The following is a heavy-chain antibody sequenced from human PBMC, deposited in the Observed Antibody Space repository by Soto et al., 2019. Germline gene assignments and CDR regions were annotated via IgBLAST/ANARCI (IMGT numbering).Heavy chain of an antibody. Sequence: EVQLLESGGGLVQPGGSLRLSCAASGFTFSSYAMSWVRQAPGKGLEWVSAISGSGGSTYYADSVKGRFTISRDNSKNTLYRQMNSLRAEDTAVYYCAKAFEIATITGGDAFDIWGQGTMVTVSS. CDR2: ISGSGGST. CDR1: GFTFSSYA. D-gene: IGHD5-12*01. V-gene: IGHV3-23*01. CDR3: AKAFEIATITGGDAFDI. J-gene: IGHJ3*02.